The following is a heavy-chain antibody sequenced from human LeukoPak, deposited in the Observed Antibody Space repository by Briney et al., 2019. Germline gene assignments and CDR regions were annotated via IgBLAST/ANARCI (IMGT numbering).Heavy chain of an antibody. CDR2: SSPSGGLT. CDR3: ARRTDWSTYVMGS. Sequence: GASVKLSCKAPGSVFTNMHWVRQAPGQGLEWMGISSPSGGLTKPARKFQGRVTMTRDTSTSTVYLELSSLTSDDTAVYYCARRTDWSTYVMGSWGQGTLVTVSS. V-gene: IGHV1-46*01. CDR1: GSVFTN. D-gene: IGHD3-9*01. J-gene: IGHJ4*02.